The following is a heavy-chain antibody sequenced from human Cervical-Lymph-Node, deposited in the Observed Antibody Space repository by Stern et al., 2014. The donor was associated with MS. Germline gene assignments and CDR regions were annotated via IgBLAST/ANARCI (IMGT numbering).Heavy chain of an antibody. Sequence: VQLVQSGAEVKKPGESLKISCKTSGYSFSNFWIGWVRQKPGKGLEWMGIIYPEDSDTTYSPSFQGHVTISADESISTAYLQWRSLKASDTAMYYCVRRRDSDSYDTFDIWGQGTMHIVSS. D-gene: IGHD3-22*01. CDR1: GYSFSNFW. J-gene: IGHJ3*02. CDR2: IYPEDSDT. V-gene: IGHV5-51*01. CDR3: VRRRDSDSYDTFDI.